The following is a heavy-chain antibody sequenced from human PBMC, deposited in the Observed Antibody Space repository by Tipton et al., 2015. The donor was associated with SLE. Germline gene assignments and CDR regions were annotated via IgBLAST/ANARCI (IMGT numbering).Heavy chain of an antibody. J-gene: IGHJ3*02. D-gene: IGHD3-22*01. CDR1: GYRFTTHW. Sequence: QSGAEVKKPGASVKVSCKASGYRFTTHWIGWVRQMPGKGLEWMGRIDPSDSSSYIDYNPSFEGHVTLSTGKSINTAYLQWTNLKASDTAMYYCARQYYYDSSGYYPDAFDIWGQGTMVTVSS. CDR3: ARQYYYDSSGYYPDAFDI. CDR2: IDPSDSSSYI. V-gene: IGHV5-10-1*01.